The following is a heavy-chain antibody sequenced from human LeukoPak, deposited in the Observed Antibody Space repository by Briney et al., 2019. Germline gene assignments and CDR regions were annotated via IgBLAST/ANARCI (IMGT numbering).Heavy chain of an antibody. D-gene: IGHD4-11*01. CDR2: ISWNSGSI. CDR1: GFTFDDYA. J-gene: IGHJ4*02. V-gene: IGHV3-9*01. CDR3: AKDSTHDYSNNFDY. Sequence: SGRSLRLSCAASGFTFDDYAMHWVRHAPGKGLEWVSGISWNSGSIGYADSVKGRFTISRDNAKNSLYLQMNSLRAEDTALYYCAKDSTHDYSNNFDYWGQGTLVTVSS.